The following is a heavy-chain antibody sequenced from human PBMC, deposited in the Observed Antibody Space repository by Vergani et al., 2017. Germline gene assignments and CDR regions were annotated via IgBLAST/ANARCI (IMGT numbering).Heavy chain of an antibody. CDR2: IYYSGST. V-gene: IGHV4-38-2*01. J-gene: IGHJ5*02. Sequence: QVQLQESGPGLVKPSETLSLTCAVSGYSISSGYYWGWIRQPPGKGLEWIGSIYYSGSTNYNPSLKSRVTISVDTSKNQFSLKLSSVTAADTAVYYCARGDSSGPKPGPWFDPWGQGTLVTVSS. D-gene: IGHD3-22*01. CDR3: ARGDSSGPKPGPWFDP. CDR1: GYSISSGYY.